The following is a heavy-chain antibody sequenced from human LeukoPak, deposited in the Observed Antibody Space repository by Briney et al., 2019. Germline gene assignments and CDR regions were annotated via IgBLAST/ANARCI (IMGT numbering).Heavy chain of an antibody. J-gene: IGHJ4*02. CDR1: GFTFSSYS. CDR2: ISSSSSTI. Sequence: PGGSLRLSCAASGFTFSSYSMNWVRQAPGKGLEWVSYISSSSSTIYYADSVKGRFTISRDNAKNSPYLQMNSLRAEDTAVYYCARSARSRGDYWGQGTLVTVSS. D-gene: IGHD4-17*01. CDR3: ARSARSRGDY. V-gene: IGHV3-48*04.